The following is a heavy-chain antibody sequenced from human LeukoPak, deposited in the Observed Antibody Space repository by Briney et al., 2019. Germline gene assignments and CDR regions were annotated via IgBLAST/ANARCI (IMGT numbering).Heavy chain of an antibody. CDR2: ISSSSSYI. Sequence: PGGSLRLSCAASGFSISAYWMSWVRQAPGKGLEWVSSISSSSSYIYYADSVKGRFTISRDNAKNSLYLQMNSLRAEDTAVYYCARARPGIAVAGGDYWGQGTLVTVSS. D-gene: IGHD6-19*01. CDR1: GFSISAYW. CDR3: ARARPGIAVAGGDY. V-gene: IGHV3-21*01. J-gene: IGHJ4*02.